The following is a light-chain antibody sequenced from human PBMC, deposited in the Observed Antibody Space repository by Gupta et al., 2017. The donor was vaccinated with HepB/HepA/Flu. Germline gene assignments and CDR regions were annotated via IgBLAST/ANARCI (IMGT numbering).Light chain of an antibody. Sequence: DIVLTQSPGTLSLSPGERATLSCRASQSVSSSYLAWYQQKPGQAPRLLIYGASSRATGIPDRFSGSGSVTDFTLTISRLDPEDIAVYYCLLYGSSPSTFGHGTKVEIK. J-gene: IGKJ3*01. CDR1: QSVSSSY. V-gene: IGKV3-20*01. CDR3: LLYGSSPST. CDR2: GAS.